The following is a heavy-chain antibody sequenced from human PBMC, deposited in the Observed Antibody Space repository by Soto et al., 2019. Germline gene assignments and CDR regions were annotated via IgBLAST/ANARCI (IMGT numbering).Heavy chain of an antibody. CDR2: ISSSGGRT. J-gene: IGHJ4*02. D-gene: IGHD4-17*01. CDR3: ANLVGRSNGAS. CDR1: GLIFSDYS. Sequence: EVSLVESGGGLVKPGGSLRLSCVASGLIFSDYSMSWVRQAPGKGLEWVAAISSSGGRTFYADSVKGRFTISRDNLKSSVFVKMSSLRGEDTAVDWCANLVGRSNGASWGQGTLVTVSS. V-gene: IGHV3-21*06.